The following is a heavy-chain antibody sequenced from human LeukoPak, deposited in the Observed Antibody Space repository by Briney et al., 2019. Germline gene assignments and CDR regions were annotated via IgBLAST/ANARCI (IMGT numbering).Heavy chain of an antibody. CDR3: ARDVAFLEWLSDAFDI. Sequence: GGSLRLSCAASGFTFSDYYMSWIRQAPGKGLEWVSYISSSGSTIYYADSVKGRFTISRDNAKNSLYLQMNSLRAEDTAVYYCARDVAFLEWLSDAFDIWGQGTMVTVSS. V-gene: IGHV3-11*04. CDR1: GFTFSDYY. CDR2: ISSSGSTI. D-gene: IGHD3-3*02. J-gene: IGHJ3*02.